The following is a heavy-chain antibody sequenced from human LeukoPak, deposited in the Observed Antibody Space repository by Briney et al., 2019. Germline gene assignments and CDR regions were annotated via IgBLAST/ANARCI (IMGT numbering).Heavy chain of an antibody. CDR1: GYTFTIYG. D-gene: IGHD5-24*01. CDR3: ARDKLGRDGYNFPFDY. CDR2: ISPYNGNT. V-gene: IGHV1-18*01. J-gene: IGHJ4*02. Sequence: ASVKVSCKASGYTFTIYGISWVRQAPGQGLEWMGWISPYNGNTNYAQKFQGRVTITADESTSTAYMELSSLRSEDTAVYYCARDKLGRDGYNFPFDYWGQGTLVTVSS.